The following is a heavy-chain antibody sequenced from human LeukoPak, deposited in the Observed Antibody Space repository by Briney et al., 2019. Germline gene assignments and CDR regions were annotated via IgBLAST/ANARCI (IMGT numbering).Heavy chain of an antibody. J-gene: IGHJ5*02. CDR3: AREREYYYDSSGYSGHWFDP. CDR2: ISSSGSTI. Sequence: GGSLRLPCAASGFTFSRYSMNWVRQAPGKGLEWVSYISSSGSTIYYADSVKGRFTISRDNAKNSLYLQMNSLRAEDTAVYYCAREREYYYDSSGYSGHWFDPWGQGTLVTVSS. D-gene: IGHD3-22*01. CDR1: GFTFSRYS. V-gene: IGHV3-48*04.